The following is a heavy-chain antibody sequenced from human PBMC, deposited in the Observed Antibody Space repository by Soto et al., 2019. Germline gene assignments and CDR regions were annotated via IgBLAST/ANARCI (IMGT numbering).Heavy chain of an antibody. CDR3: TTYDFWSGLYYYGMDV. Sequence: GGSLRLSCAASGFTCSHAWMNWVRQAPGKGLEWVGRIKSKTDGGTTDYAAPVKGRFTISRDDSKNTLYLQMNSLKTEDTAVYYCTTYDFWSGLYYYGMDVWGQGTTVTSP. CDR1: GFTCSHAW. CDR2: IKSKTDGGTT. D-gene: IGHD3-3*01. V-gene: IGHV3-15*07. J-gene: IGHJ6*02.